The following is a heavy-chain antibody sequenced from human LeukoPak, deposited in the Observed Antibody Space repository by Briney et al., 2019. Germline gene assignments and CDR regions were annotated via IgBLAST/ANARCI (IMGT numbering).Heavy chain of an antibody. D-gene: IGHD2-15*01. V-gene: IGHV1-69*06. CDR2: IIPIFGTA. CDR1: GGTFSSYA. J-gene: IGHJ4*02. CDR3: AREDCSGGSCCYDY. Sequence: GASVKVSCKASGGTFSSYAISWVRQAPGQGLEWMGGIIPIFGTANYAQKFQGRVTITADKSTSTAYMELSSLRSEDTAVYYCAREDCSGGSCCYDYWGQGTLVTVSS.